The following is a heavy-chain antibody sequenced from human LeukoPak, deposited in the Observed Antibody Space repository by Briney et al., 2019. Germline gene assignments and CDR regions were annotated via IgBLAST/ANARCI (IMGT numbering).Heavy chain of an antibody. V-gene: IGHV3-48*03. CDR3: ARASYDVLTG. CDR2: ISSSGDTI. J-gene: IGHJ4*02. D-gene: IGHD3-9*01. CDR1: GRTFSSYQ. Sequence: PGGSLRLSCEVCGRTFSSYQMNWVRQAPGKEREGIAYISSSGDTIYYADSVKGRFTVSRDNAKNSMYLQMNTLTTEDTATYYCARASYDVLTGWGQGTLVTVSS.